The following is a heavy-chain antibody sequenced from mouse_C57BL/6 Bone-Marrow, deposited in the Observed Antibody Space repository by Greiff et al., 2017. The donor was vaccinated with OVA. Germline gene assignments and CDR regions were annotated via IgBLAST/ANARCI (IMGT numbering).Heavy chain of an antibody. CDR2: ISDGGSYT. V-gene: IGHV5-4*01. CDR1: GFTFSSYA. Sequence: EVQLQESGGGLVKPGASLKLSCAASGFTFSSYAMSWVRQTPEKRLEWVGTISDGGSYTYYPDNVKGRFTISRDNAKNNLYLQMSQLKSEDTAMYYCARGLGVYYDYPCAMDCWGQGASVTVSS. CDR3: ARGLGVYYDYPCAMDC. J-gene: IGHJ4*01. D-gene: IGHD2-4*01.